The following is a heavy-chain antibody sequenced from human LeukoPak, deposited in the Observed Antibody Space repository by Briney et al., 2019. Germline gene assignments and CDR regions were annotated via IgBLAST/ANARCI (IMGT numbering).Heavy chain of an antibody. J-gene: IGHJ4*02. V-gene: IGHV1-18*01. D-gene: IGHD3-16*02. CDR2: ISAYNGNT. CDR3: ARYDYVWGSYRYFGWSPHGPFDY. CDR1: GYTFTSYG. Sequence: ASVKVSCKASGYTFTSYGISWVRQAPGQGLEWMGWISAYNGNTNYAQKLQGRVTITTDTSTSTAYMELRSLRSDDTAVYYCARYDYVWGSYRYFGWSPHGPFDYWGQGTLVTVSS.